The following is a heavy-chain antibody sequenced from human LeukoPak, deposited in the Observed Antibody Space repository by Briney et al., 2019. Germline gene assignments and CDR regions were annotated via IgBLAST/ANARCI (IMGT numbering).Heavy chain of an antibody. V-gene: IGHV3-74*01. CDR1: GFTFSSYW. CDR2: INSDGSST. D-gene: IGHD1-26*01. CDR3: ARGTGSYYSLGY. J-gene: IGHJ4*02. Sequence: GGSLRLSCAASGFTFSSYWMHWVRHAPGKGLVWVSRINSDGSSTSYADSVKGRFTISRDNAKNTLYLQMDSLRAEDTAMYYCARGTGSYYSLGYWGQGTLVTVPS.